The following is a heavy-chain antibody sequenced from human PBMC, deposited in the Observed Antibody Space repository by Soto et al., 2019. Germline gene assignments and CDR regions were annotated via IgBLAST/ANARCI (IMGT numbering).Heavy chain of an antibody. J-gene: IGHJ2*01. V-gene: IGHV3-7*01. Sequence: DVQLVESGGGLVQPGGFLRLSCAASGFTYTNYWMDWVRQAPGKGLEWVANINQDGSEKYYVDSVKGRFTISRDNAKKSLYLQIDSLRAEDTAVYFCAREYWYFDLWGRGTLVTVSS. CDR1: GFTYTNYW. CDR2: INQDGSEK. CDR3: AREYWYFDL.